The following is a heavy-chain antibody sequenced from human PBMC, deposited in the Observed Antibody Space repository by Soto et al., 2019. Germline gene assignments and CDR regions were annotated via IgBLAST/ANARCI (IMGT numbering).Heavy chain of an antibody. CDR3: AKLTMVRGVTLYYFDY. CDR2: ISGSGGST. D-gene: IGHD3-10*01. Sequence: GGSLRLSCAASGFTFSSYAMSWVRQAPGKGLEWVSAISGSGGSTYYADSVKGRFTISRDNSKNTLYLQMNSPRAEDTAVYYCAKLTMVRGVTLYYFDYWGQGTLVTVSS. CDR1: GFTFSSYA. J-gene: IGHJ4*02. V-gene: IGHV3-23*01.